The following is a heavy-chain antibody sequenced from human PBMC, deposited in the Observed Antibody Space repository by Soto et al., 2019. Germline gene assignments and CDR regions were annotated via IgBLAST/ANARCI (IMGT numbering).Heavy chain of an antibody. D-gene: IGHD2-2*01. J-gene: IGHJ6*02. V-gene: IGHV3-23*01. Sequence: GGSLRLSCAASGFTFSSYAMSWVRQAPGKGLEWVSAISGSGGSTYYADSVKGRFTISRDNSKNTLYLQMNSLRAEDTAVYYCAKDPNKLGPVVAFMDVWGQGTTVTVSS. CDR2: ISGSGGST. CDR3: AKDPNKLGPVVAFMDV. CDR1: GFTFSSYA.